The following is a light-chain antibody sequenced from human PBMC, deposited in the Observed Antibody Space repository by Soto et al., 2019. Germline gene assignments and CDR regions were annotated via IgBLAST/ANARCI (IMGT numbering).Light chain of an antibody. CDR2: DAS. CDR1: QSVRSY. Sequence: EIVLTQSPATLSLSPGEGATLSCRASQSVRSYLAWFQQKLGQPPRLLIYDASKRATGIPARFSGSGSGTDFTLTINSLEPDDFAVYYCQQRSAWPITFGQGTRLEIK. J-gene: IGKJ5*01. V-gene: IGKV3-11*01. CDR3: QQRSAWPIT.